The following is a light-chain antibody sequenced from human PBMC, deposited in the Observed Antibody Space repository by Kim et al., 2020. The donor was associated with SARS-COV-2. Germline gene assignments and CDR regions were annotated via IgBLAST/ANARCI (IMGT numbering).Light chain of an antibody. CDR2: GAS. Sequence: VSPGERATRSCRASQSVNINLAWYLQKRGQAPRLLIYGASTRATGIPDRFSGSGSGTEFTLTISSLQSEDFAVYYCQQYSNWPITFGQGTRLEIK. V-gene: IGKV3-15*01. J-gene: IGKJ5*01. CDR3: QQYSNWPIT. CDR1: QSVNIN.